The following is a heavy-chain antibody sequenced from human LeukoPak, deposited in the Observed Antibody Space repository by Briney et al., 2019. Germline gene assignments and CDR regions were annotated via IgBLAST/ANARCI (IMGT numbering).Heavy chain of an antibody. Sequence: HAGGSLRLSCAASGFTFTDYWMTWVRQVPGKGLEWLANIHKAGTESYYVDSVKGRFAISRDNAKNSLYLQLSSLRVDDTAVYYCARVGTWELQRVFDYWGQGTLVTVSS. J-gene: IGHJ4*02. V-gene: IGHV3-7*01. CDR2: IHKAGTES. CDR1: GFTFTDYW. CDR3: ARVGTWELQRVFDY. D-gene: IGHD1-26*01.